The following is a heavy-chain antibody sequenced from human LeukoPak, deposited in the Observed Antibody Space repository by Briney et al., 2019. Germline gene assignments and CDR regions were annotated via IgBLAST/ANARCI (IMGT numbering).Heavy chain of an antibody. CDR1: GFTFSTYW. D-gene: IGHD3-22*01. CDR2: INSDGSSK. J-gene: IGHJ4*02. CDR3: AMGHYDSSGYAHFDH. V-gene: IGHV3-74*01. Sequence: GRSLRLSCAASGFTFSTYWMHWVRQAPGKGLVWVSRINSDGSSKDYADSVKGRFTISRDNAKNTLYLQMNSLRVEDTAVFYCAMGHYDSSGYAHFDHWGQGTLVTVSS.